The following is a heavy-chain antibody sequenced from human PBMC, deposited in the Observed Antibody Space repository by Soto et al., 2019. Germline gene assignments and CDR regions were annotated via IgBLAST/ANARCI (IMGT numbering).Heavy chain of an antibody. CDR3: PREEGGCSYGMGEPW. D-gene: IGHD5-18*01. CDR2: IYDSGTT. J-gene: IGHJ4*02. CDR1: GGSVDSESYY. V-gene: IGHV4-61*01. Sequence: SETLSLTCTVTGGSVDSESYYWNWIRQPPGKGLEWLGYIYDSGTTNYNPSLTSRVSISLDTAKNQFSLRLTSVTAADTAVYYCPREEGGCSYGMGEPWRVQRTVFTVTS.